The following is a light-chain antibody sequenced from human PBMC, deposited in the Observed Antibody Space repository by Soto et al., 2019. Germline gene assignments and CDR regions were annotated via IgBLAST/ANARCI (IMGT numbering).Light chain of an antibody. CDR1: QSVSSNS. CDR2: GAS. V-gene: IGKV3-20*01. CDR3: QQYISTPWS. Sequence: IVLTQSPATLSLSPGERATLCCRTSQSVSSNSLAWYQQKPGQAPRLLIYGASTRATGIPDRFSGSGSGTDFTLTISRLEAEDFAVYHCQQYISTPWSFGQGTKVDIK. J-gene: IGKJ1*01.